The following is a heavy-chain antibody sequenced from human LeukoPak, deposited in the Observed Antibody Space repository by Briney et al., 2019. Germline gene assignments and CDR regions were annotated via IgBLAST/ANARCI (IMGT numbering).Heavy chain of an antibody. CDR3: VKDRFNWNLGYFDC. CDR1: GFSFSTYA. Sequence: GGSLRLSCSTSGFSFSTYAMHWVRQAPGKGLEYVSAISNNGGSTYYADSVRGRFTISRDNSKNTLYLQMSSLRAEDTAVYYCVKDRFNWNLGYFDCWGQGTLVTVSS. D-gene: IGHD1-7*01. CDR2: ISNNGGST. V-gene: IGHV3-64D*09. J-gene: IGHJ4*02.